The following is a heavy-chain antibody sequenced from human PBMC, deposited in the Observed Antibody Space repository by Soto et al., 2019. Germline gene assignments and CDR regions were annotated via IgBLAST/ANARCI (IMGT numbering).Heavy chain of an antibody. CDR1: GGTFSSYA. D-gene: IGHD4-17*01. CDR3: ARDHDYGDYYYYGMDV. V-gene: IGHV1-69*06. CDR2: IIPIFGTA. Sequence: QVQLVQSGAEVKKPGSSVTVSCKASGGTFSSYAISWVRQAPGQGLEWMGGIIPIFGTANYAQKFQGRVTITADKSTSTAYMELSSLRSEDTAVYYCARDHDYGDYYYYGMDVWGQGTTVTVSS. J-gene: IGHJ6*02.